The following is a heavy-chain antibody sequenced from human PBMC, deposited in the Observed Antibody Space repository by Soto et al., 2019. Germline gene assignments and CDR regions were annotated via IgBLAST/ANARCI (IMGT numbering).Heavy chain of an antibody. J-gene: IGHJ4*02. Sequence: QVQLQESGPGLMKPSETLSLTCTVSGGSVTSGSYYWSWIRQPPGKGLEWIGYIYYSGSTIYNPSLKSRLTISVDTSKNQFSLRLTSATAADTAVYYCARLDPRRFFAYWGQGSLVTVSS. CDR1: GGSVTSGSYY. CDR3: ARLDPRRFFAY. CDR2: IYYSGST. V-gene: IGHV4-61*01.